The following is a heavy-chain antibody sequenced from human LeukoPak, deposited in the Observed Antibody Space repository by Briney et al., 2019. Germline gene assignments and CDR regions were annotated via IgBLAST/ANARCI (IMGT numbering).Heavy chain of an antibody. J-gene: IGHJ4*02. D-gene: IGHD2-15*01. CDR3: GRAADS. V-gene: IGHV4-59*08. Sequence: SETLSLTCTVSGGSISPYYWNWLRQPPGKGLEWIGYIYYSGTTNYNPSLKSRVTISVDTSKSQFSLRLTSVTAADTAVYFCGRAADSWGQGILVTVSS. CDR2: IYYSGTT. CDR1: GGSISPYY.